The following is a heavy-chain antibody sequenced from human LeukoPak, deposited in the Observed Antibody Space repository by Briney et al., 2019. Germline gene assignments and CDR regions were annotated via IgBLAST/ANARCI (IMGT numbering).Heavy chain of an antibody. CDR2: INPKNAGT. D-gene: IGHD3-10*01. CDR3: AICHDCEVVRGVWGALPY. CDR1: GYTFTGHY. V-gene: IGHV1-2*02. J-gene: IGHJ4*02. Sequence: ASVKVSCKASGYTFTGHYMHWVRQAPGQGLEWMGWINPKNAGTHFAQRFQGRVSMTRDTSISTAYMELSRLRSDDTAVYYCAICHDCEVVRGVWGALPYWGQGTLVTVSS.